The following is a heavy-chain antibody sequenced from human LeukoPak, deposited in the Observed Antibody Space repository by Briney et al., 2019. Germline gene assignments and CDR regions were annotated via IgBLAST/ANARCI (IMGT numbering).Heavy chain of an antibody. CDR1: GFTFSSYE. V-gene: IGHV3-48*03. J-gene: IGHJ4*02. D-gene: IGHD3-22*01. CDR3: ARAYTYYYDRSAPTTPPGGY. Sequence: GGSLRLSCAASGFTFSSYEMNWVRQAPGKGLEWVSYISSSGSTIYYADSVKGRFTISRDNAKNSLYLQMNSLRAEDTAVYYCARAYTYYYDRSAPTTPPGGYWGQGTLVTVSS. CDR2: ISSSGSTI.